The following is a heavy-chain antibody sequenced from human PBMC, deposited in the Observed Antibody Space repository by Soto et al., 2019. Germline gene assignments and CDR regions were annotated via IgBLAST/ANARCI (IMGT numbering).Heavy chain of an antibody. CDR1: GFTFSSYA. CDR2: ISGSGDST. CDR3: AKRAWGTYYFDY. Sequence: EVQLLESGGGLVQPGGSLRLSCAASGFTFSSYAMSWVRQAPGKGLEWVSAISGSGDSTYYADSVKGRFTSSRDNSKNPLYLQMNSLRAEDTAVYYCAKRAWGTYYFDYWGQGTLVTVSS. V-gene: IGHV3-23*01. J-gene: IGHJ4*02. D-gene: IGHD3-16*01.